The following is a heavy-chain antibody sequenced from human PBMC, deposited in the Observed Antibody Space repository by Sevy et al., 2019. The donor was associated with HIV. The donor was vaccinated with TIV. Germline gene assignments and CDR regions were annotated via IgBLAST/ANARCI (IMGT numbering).Heavy chain of an antibody. J-gene: IGHJ6*02. V-gene: IGHV5-51*01. CDR2: FCPGDSDI. CDR3: TRQGPSVGMDV. CDR1: GYSFTSYC. Sequence: GESLKISCKISGYSFTSYCIGWVRQMTGKGLEWMGIFCPGDSDISYSPSFQGQVTISADKSISTVYLQWRSLKASDTAMYYCTRQGPSVGMDVWGRGTTVTVSS.